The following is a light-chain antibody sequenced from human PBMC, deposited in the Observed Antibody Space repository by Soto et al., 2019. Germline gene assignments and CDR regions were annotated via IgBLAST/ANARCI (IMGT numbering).Light chain of an antibody. CDR3: HQYGSSPWT. CDR2: GAS. J-gene: IGKJ1*01. Sequence: EIVLTQSPGTLSLSPGERATLSCRASEGFASNYLAWYQHKPGQAPRLLFFGASNRATGIPDRFSGSGSGTDFTLTISRVEPEDFEVHYCHQYGSSPWTLGQGTQVDI. CDR1: EGFASNY. V-gene: IGKV3-20*01.